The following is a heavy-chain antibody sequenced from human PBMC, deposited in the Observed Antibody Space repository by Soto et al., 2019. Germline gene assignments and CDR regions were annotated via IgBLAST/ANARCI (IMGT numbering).Heavy chain of an antibody. V-gene: IGHV4-34*01. Sequence: SETLSLTCAVSGGSLRVFFWSWLRQPPGKGLERIGEISHTGGTRYNPSLRSRLTISMDTSRYQFSLKLTSVTAADSAVYFCARDSRNNDFGDSGLQYWGQGSQVTVSS. J-gene: IGHJ4*02. CDR2: ISHTGGT. CDR3: ARDSRNNDFGDSGLQY. CDR1: GGSLRVFF. D-gene: IGHD3-22*01.